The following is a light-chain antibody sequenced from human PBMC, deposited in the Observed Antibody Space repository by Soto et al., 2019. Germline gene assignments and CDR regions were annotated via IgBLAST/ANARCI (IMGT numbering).Light chain of an antibody. CDR3: QQQGT. CDR1: QSVSSN. V-gene: IGKV3-15*01. CDR2: GAS. J-gene: IGKJ3*01. Sequence: EIVMTQSPATLSVSPGERATLSCRASQSVSSNLAWYQQKPGQAPRLLIYGASTRATGIPARFSGNGSGTEFTLTISSLQSEDFAVYYCQQQGTFGPGTKVDIK.